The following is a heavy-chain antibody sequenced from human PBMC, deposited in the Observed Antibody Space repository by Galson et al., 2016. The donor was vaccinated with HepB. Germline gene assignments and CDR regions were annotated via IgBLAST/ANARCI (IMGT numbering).Heavy chain of an antibody. CDR3: ARDIEFQGGFYWYFDL. CDR1: GGSISSGGYY. CDR2: IYKTGTT. D-gene: IGHD3-10*01. Sequence: TLSLTCTVSGGSISSGGYYWTWIRQHPWKGLEWIGYIYKTGTTYHNPSLKSRVTMSVDTSKNQFSLKLSSVTAADTAVYFCARDIEFQGGFYWYFDLWGQGTLVTVSS. V-gene: IGHV4-31*03. J-gene: IGHJ2*01.